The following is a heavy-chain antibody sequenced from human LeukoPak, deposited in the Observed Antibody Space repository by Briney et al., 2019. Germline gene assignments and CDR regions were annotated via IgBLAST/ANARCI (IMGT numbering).Heavy chain of an antibody. CDR2: ISYDGSNK. Sequence: PGRSLRLSCAASGFTFSSYGMHWVRQAPGKGLEGGAVISYDGSNKYYADSVKGRFTISRDNSKNTLYLQMNSLRAEDTAVYYCAKDSGDYGTPGDYWGQGTLVTVSS. CDR1: GFTFSSYG. D-gene: IGHD4-17*01. V-gene: IGHV3-30*18. CDR3: AKDSGDYGTPGDY. J-gene: IGHJ4*02.